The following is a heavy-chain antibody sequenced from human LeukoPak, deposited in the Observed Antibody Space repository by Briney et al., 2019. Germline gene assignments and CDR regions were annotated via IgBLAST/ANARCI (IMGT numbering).Heavy chain of an antibody. D-gene: IGHD6-19*01. J-gene: IGHJ4*02. V-gene: IGHV1-2*02. CDR1: GGTFSSYA. Sequence: ASVKVSCKASGGTFSSYAISWVRQAPGQGLEWMGWINPNSGDTNYAQKFQGRVTMTGDTSISTAYMELSSLRSDDTAVYYCARVGWLVLYFDYWGQGTLVTVSS. CDR2: INPNSGDT. CDR3: ARVGWLVLYFDY.